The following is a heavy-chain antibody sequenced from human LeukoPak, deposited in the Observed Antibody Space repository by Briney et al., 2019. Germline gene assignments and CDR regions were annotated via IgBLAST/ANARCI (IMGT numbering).Heavy chain of an antibody. CDR1: GFTFSDSA. V-gene: IGHV3-23*01. D-gene: IGHD2-21*02. J-gene: IGHJ4*02. CDR2: IGGSGGPT. CDR3: ARRGDPYYFDY. Sequence: GGSLRLSCAASGFTFSDSAMNWVRQAPGKGLEWVSVIGGSGGPTFCADSVKGRFTISRDNSKNTLYLRLNSLRAEDTAVYYCARRGDPYYFDYWGQGALVTVSA.